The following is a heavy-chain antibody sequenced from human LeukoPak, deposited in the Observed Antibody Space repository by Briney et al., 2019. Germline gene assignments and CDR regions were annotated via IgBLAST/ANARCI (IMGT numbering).Heavy chain of an antibody. J-gene: IGHJ6*03. CDR3: ARGVGRYTNTYYMDV. Sequence: SGRSLRLSCAASGFTFSSYGMHWVRQAPGKGLEWVAVIWYDGSNKYYADSVKGRFTISRDNSKNTLYLQMNSLRAEDTAVYYCARGVGRYTNTYYMDVWGKGTTVTVSS. CDR2: IWYDGSNK. V-gene: IGHV3-33*01. CDR1: GFTFSSYG. D-gene: IGHD3-10*01.